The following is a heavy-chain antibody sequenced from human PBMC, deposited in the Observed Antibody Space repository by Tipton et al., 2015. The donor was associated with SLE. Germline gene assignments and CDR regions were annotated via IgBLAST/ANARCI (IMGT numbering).Heavy chain of an antibody. CDR1: GFTFSGSA. D-gene: IGHD6-13*01. J-gene: IGHJ4*02. Sequence: SLRLSCAASGFTFSGSAMHWVRQASGKGLEWVGRIRSKANSDATAYAASVKGRFTISRDDSKNTAYLQMNSLKTEDTAVYYSTTDEAAAVDYWGQGTLVTVSS. V-gene: IGHV3-73*01. CDR2: IRSKANSDAT. CDR3: TTDEAAAVDY.